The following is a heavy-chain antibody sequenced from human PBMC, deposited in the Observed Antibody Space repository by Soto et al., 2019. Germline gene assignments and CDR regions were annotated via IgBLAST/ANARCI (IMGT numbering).Heavy chain of an antibody. V-gene: IGHV4-59*01. CDR2: IYFRGDT. D-gene: IGHD2-21*01. CDR1: GGSINNNY. J-gene: IGHJ3*02. Sequence: QVQLQESGPGLVKPSETLSLTCTVSGGSINNNYWTWIRQPPGKGLEWIGYIYFRGDTNSSPYLKSRISITMDQATTQFSLQLRSVAAADTAGYYCASVKGGDNPVGAFAIWGQGPMVTVSS. CDR3: ASVKGGDNPVGAFAI.